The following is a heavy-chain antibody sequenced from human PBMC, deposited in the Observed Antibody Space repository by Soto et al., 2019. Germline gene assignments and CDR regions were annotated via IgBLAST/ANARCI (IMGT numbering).Heavy chain of an antibody. CDR1: GFTFSSYA. J-gene: IGHJ4*02. D-gene: IGHD2-2*02. CDR2: ISSNGGST. V-gene: IGHV3-64*04. CDR3: ASSSTGPAAIGY. Sequence: PGGSLRLSCSASGFTFSSYAMHWVRQAPGKGLEYVSAISSNGGSTYYADSVKGRFTISRDNSKNTLYLQMNSLRAEDTAVYYCASSSTGPAAIGYWGQGTLVTVSS.